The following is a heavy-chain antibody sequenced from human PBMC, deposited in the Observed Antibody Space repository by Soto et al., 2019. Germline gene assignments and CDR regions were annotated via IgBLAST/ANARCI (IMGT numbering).Heavy chain of an antibody. CDR3: ARDRGGWVGATPPGDFQH. Sequence: EVQLVESGGGLVQPGGSLRLSCAASGFTFSSYSMNWVRQAPGKGLEWVSYISSSSSTIYYADSVKGRFTISRDNAKNSLYLQMNSLRAEDTAVYYCARDRGGWVGATPPGDFQHWGQGTLVTVSS. V-gene: IGHV3-48*01. D-gene: IGHD1-26*01. J-gene: IGHJ1*01. CDR2: ISSSSSTI. CDR1: GFTFSSYS.